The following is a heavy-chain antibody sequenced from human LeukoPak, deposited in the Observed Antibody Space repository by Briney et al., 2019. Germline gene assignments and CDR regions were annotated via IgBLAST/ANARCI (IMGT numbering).Heavy chain of an antibody. J-gene: IGHJ4*02. V-gene: IGHV3-30*18. CDR2: ISYDGSNK. CDR1: GFSFSIYC. Sequence: GGSLRLSCAASGFSFSIYCMHWVRQAPGEGLEWVAFISYDGSNKYYADSVKGRFTISRDNSKNTLYLQMNSLSAEDTAVYYCAKDGELERRSPRALCDYWGQGTLVTVSS. D-gene: IGHD1-1*01. CDR3: AKDGELERRSPRALCDY.